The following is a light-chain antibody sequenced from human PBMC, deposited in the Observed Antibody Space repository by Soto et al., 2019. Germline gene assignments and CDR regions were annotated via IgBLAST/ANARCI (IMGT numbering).Light chain of an antibody. CDR2: EVT. V-gene: IGLV2-8*01. Sequence: QSALTQPPSASGSPGQSVTISCTGTSSDVGANNYVSWYQQHPGKAPKLMIYEVTKRPSGVPDRFSGSKSGNTASLTVSGLQADAEADYYCSSYAGANRVFGTGTKLTVL. CDR1: SSDVGANNY. J-gene: IGLJ1*01. CDR3: SSYAGANRV.